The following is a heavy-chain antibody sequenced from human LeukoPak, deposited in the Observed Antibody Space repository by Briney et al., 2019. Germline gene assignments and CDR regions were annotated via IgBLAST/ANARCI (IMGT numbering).Heavy chain of an antibody. D-gene: IGHD2-15*01. CDR1: GYSFTSYW. V-gene: IGHV5-51*01. CDR2: IYPGDSDT. Sequence: GESLKISCKGSGYSFTSYWIGWVRQMPGKGLEWMRIIYPGDSDTRYSPSFQGQVTISADKPISTAYLQWSSLKASDTAMYYCARQGGYCSGGSCSLAVAGLSHIDYWGQGTLVTVSS. J-gene: IGHJ4*02. CDR3: ARQGGYCSGGSCSLAVAGLSHIDY.